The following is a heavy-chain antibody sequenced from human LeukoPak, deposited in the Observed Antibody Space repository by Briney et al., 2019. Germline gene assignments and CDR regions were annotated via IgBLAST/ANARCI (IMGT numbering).Heavy chain of an antibody. CDR3: ARDGSYYDFWSGYYSYYMDV. CDR2: ISSSGSTI. V-gene: IGHV3-11*01. D-gene: IGHD3-3*01. Sequence: GGSLRLSCAASGFTFSDYYMSWIRQAPGKGLEWVSYISSSGSTIYYADSVKGRFTISRDNAKNSLYLQMNSLRAEDTAVYYCARDGSYYDFWSGYYSYYMDVWGKGITVTVSS. CDR1: GFTFSDYY. J-gene: IGHJ6*03.